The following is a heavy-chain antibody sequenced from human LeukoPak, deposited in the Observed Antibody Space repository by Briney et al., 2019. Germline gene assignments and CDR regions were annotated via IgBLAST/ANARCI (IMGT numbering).Heavy chain of an antibody. CDR2: IFSRGST. J-gene: IGHJ5*02. CDR3: ARGPRLYLLHIKNNWFDP. Sequence: SETLSLTCTVSGGSINSFYWSWIRQPPGKGLEWIGYIFSRGSTNYNPSLKSRVTISVDTSKNQFSLKLSSVTAADTAVYYCARGPRLYLLHIKNNWFDPWGQGTLVTVSS. D-gene: IGHD2-21*01. V-gene: IGHV4-59*08. CDR1: GGSINSFY.